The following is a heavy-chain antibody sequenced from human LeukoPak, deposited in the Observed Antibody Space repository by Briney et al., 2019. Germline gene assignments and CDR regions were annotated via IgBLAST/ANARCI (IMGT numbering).Heavy chain of an antibody. D-gene: IGHD3-10*01. Sequence: GGSLRLSCAASGFTFSSYSMHWVRQAPGKGLEWVAFIRYDGSNEYYADSVKGRFTISRDNSKNTLYLQMNSLRAEDTAVYYCAKDGGWFGEFDYWGQGTLVTVSS. J-gene: IGHJ4*02. V-gene: IGHV3-30*02. CDR1: GFTFSSYS. CDR3: AKDGGWFGEFDY. CDR2: IRYDGSNE.